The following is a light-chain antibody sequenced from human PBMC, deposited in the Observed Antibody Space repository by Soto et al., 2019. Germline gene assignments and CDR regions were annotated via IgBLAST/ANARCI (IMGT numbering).Light chain of an antibody. J-gene: IGLJ2*01. V-gene: IGLV2-8*01. CDR2: EVS. CDR1: SSDVGAYNY. Sequence: QSALTQPPSASGSPGQSVTISCTGTSSDVGAYNYVSWYQQHPSRAPRVMIYEVSKRPSGVPDRFSGSKSGNTASLTVSGIQAEDEADYYCSSYAGSNNFVVFGGGTKLTVL. CDR3: SSYAGSNNFVV.